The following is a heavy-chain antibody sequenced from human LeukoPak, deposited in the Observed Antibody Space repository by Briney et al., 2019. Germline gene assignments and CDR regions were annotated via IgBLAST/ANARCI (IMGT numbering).Heavy chain of an antibody. V-gene: IGHV1-18*01. CDR2: ISAYNGNT. Sequence: ASVKVSCKASGYTFTSYDINWVRQATGQGLEWMGWISAYNGNTNYAQKLQGRVTMTTDTSTSTAYMELRSLRSDDTAVYYCARDRDAWSYYYGSGSFDYWGQGTLVTVSS. CDR3: ARDRDAWSYYYGSGSFDY. D-gene: IGHD3-10*01. CDR1: GYTFTSYD. J-gene: IGHJ4*02.